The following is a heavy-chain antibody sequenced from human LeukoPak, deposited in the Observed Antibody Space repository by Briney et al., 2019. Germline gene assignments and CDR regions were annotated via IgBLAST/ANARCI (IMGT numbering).Heavy chain of an antibody. Sequence: GGPLSLSCGASGVTFSGYRMLGARQVPEKGLVLVSRIDNCGSDIIHADSVKGRFAVSRDNAKNTLYLQMNSLRAEDTAIYYCARGGGWDTIFRVVQYMDVWGKGTTVTVSS. CDR3: ARGGGWDTIFRVVQYMDV. V-gene: IGHV3-74*01. J-gene: IGHJ6*03. CDR2: IDNCGSDI. CDR1: GVTFSGYR. D-gene: IGHD3-3*01.